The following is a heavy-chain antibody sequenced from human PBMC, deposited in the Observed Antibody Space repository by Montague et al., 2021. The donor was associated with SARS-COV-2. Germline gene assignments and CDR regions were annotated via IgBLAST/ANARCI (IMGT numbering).Heavy chain of an antibody. Sequence: SLRLSCAASGFTFSSYAMHWVRQAPGKGLEWVAVISYDGSNKYYADSVKGRFTISRDNSKNTLYLQMSSLRAEDTAVYYCARESLYYDSSGYYYVDAFDXWGQGTMVTVSS. D-gene: IGHD3-22*01. V-gene: IGHV3-30-3*01. CDR2: ISYDGSNK. J-gene: IGHJ3*02. CDR1: GFTFSSYA. CDR3: ARESLYYDSSGYYYVDAFDX.